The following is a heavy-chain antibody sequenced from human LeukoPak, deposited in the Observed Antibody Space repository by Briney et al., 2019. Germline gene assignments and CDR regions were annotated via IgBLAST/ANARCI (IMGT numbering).Heavy chain of an antibody. J-gene: IGHJ4*02. CDR2: IGAAGDT. D-gene: IGHD3-22*01. V-gene: IGHV3-13*01. CDR1: GFTFSSSD. Sequence: GGSLRLSCAASGFTFSSSDFHWVRQAAGKSLEWVSGIGAAGDTYYPDSVKGRFTISRENAKNSLYLQMKSLRAGDTAVYYCAKAINGYYDYWGQGTLVTVSS. CDR3: AKAINGYYDY.